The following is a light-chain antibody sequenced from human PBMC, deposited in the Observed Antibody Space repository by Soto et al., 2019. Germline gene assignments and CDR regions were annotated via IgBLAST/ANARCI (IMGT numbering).Light chain of an antibody. Sequence: EIVLTQSPATLSLSPGERATLSCRASQSVSTYLGWFQQKPGQAPRLLIYDASNRATGIPARFSGSGSETDFTLTISSLEPEDSAVYYCQQRASWVTFGQGTRLEMK. V-gene: IGKV3-11*01. CDR2: DAS. CDR1: QSVSTY. CDR3: QQRASWVT. J-gene: IGKJ5*01.